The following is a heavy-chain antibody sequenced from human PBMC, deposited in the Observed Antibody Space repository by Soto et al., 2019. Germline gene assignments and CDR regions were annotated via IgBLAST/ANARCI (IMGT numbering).Heavy chain of an antibody. J-gene: IGHJ2*01. CDR3: ANQAFYGDRSYWYFDL. D-gene: IGHD4-17*01. CDR2: ISGSGGST. V-gene: IGHV3-23*01. CDR1: GFTFSSYA. Sequence: EVQLLESGGGLVQPGGSLRLSCAASGFTFSSYAMSWVRQAPGKGLEWVSAISGSGGSTYYADSVKGRFTISRDNSKNTLYLQMNSLRAEDTAVYYCANQAFYGDRSYWYFDLWGRCTLVTVSS.